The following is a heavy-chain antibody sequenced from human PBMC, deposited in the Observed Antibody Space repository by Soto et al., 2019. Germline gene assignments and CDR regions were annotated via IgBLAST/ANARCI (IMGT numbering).Heavy chain of an antibody. CDR3: APNGGGIVVVIPYYFNY. Sequence: PGGSLRLSCAASGFTFSNFGMSWVRQAPGKGLEWVASISGSGGSTYYADSVKGRFTISRDKSKNTLYLQMNSLRAEDTAIYFCAPNGGGIVVVIPYYFNYWGQGTPVTVSS. V-gene: IGHV3-23*01. CDR1: GFTFSNFG. D-gene: IGHD3-22*01. CDR2: ISGSGGST. J-gene: IGHJ4*02.